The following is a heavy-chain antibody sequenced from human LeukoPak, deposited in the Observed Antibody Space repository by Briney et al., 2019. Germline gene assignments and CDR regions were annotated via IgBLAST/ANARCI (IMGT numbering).Heavy chain of an antibody. CDR2: INHSGST. Sequence: SETLSLTCAVYGGSFSGYYWSGIRHPPGKGLECIGEINHSGSTNYKPSLKSRVTISVDTYKNQFSLKLSSVTAAETAVYYCARDTYYDFWSGYYLHYFDYWGQETLVSVSS. D-gene: IGHD3-3*01. CDR1: GGSFSGYY. J-gene: IGHJ4*02. CDR3: ARDTYYDFWSGYYLHYFDY. V-gene: IGHV4-34*01.